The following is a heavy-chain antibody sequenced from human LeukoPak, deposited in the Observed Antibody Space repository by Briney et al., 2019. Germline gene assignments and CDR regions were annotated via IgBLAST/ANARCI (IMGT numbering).Heavy chain of an antibody. V-gene: IGHV3-21*01. CDR3: VRGTEYDFLSGKNFGQFYFEY. D-gene: IGHD3-3*01. CDR2: ISSSGAYI. CDR1: GFTFRSYS. Sequence: GGSLRLSCVASGFTFRSYSLNWVRQAPGKGLEWVSSISSSGAYIYYADSFKGRFTISRDNAKDSVYLQMNGLRDDDTAVYYYVRGTEYDFLSGKNFGQFYFEYWGQGTLVTVSS. J-gene: IGHJ4*02.